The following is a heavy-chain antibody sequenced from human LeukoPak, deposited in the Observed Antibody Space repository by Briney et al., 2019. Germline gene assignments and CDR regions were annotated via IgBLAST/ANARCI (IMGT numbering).Heavy chain of an antibody. Sequence: SETLSLTCTVSGGSTSSSSYYWGWIRQPPGKGLEWIGSIYYSGSTYYNPSLKSRVTISVDTSKNQFSLKLNSVTAADTAVYYCARDVASSPHYFDYWGQGTLVTVSS. D-gene: IGHD6-13*01. J-gene: IGHJ4*02. CDR1: GGSTSSSSYY. CDR2: IYYSGST. V-gene: IGHV4-39*07. CDR3: ARDVASSPHYFDY.